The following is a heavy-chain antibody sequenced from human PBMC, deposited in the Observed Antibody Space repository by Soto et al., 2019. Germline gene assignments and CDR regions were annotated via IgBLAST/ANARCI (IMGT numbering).Heavy chain of an antibody. Sequence: GESLKISCKGSGYSFTSYWIVWVRQMPGKGLEWMGIIYPGDSDTRYSPSFQGQVTISADKSISTAYLQWSSLKASDTAMYYCARLPRKSNRVVAATYYYYYGMDVWGQGTTVTVSS. CDR2: IYPGDSDT. CDR1: GYSFTSYW. J-gene: IGHJ6*02. CDR3: ARLPRKSNRVVAATYYYYYGMDV. V-gene: IGHV5-51*01. D-gene: IGHD2-15*01.